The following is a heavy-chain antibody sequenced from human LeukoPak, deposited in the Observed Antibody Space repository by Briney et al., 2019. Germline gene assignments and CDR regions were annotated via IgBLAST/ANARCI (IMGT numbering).Heavy chain of an antibody. CDR1: GGSINSYY. CDR3: ARQEGGIVGPY. D-gene: IGHD1-26*01. Sequence: SETLSLTCTVSGGSINSYYWTWIRQPAGKGLEWIGRIYTGGSTNYNPSLESRVTMSVDTSKNQFSLKLNSVTAADTAVYYCARQEGGIVGPYWGQGTLVTVSS. CDR2: IYTGGST. V-gene: IGHV4-4*07. J-gene: IGHJ4*02.